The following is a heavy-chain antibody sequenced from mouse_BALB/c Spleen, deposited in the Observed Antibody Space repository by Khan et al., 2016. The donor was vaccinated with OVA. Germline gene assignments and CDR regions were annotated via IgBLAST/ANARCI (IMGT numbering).Heavy chain of an antibody. J-gene: IGHJ4*01. CDR3: ARDGSRYNYAMDY. V-gene: IGHV3-2*02. CDR2: ISSSGST. Sequence: VQLQESGPGLVKPSQSLSLTCTVTGYSITSDYAWNWIRQFPGNKLEWMGYISSSGSTNYNPALKSRISITRDTSKNQFFLQLNSVTTEATATYYCARDGSRYNYAMDYWGQGTSVTVSS. D-gene: IGHD2-3*01. CDR1: GYSITSDYA.